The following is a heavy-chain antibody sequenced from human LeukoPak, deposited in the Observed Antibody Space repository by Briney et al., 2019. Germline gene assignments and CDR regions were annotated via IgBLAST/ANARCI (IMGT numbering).Heavy chain of an antibody. D-gene: IGHD3-10*01. J-gene: IGHJ6*03. V-gene: IGHV1-2*02. Sequence: ASVKVSCKASGYTFTDFYMLWVRQAPGQGLEWMGWINPNSGGTDYAQKFQGRVTMTRDTSTSTAYMELSRLRSDDTAVYHCARGHGSYYYYMDVWGKGTTVTVSS. CDR2: INPNSGGT. CDR3: ARGHGSYYYYMDV. CDR1: GYTFTDFY.